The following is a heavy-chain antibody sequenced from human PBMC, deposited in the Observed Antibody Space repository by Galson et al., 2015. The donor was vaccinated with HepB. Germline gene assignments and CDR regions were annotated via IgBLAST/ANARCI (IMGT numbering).Heavy chain of an antibody. V-gene: IGHV3-48*02. CDR1: GFTFSSYS. CDR2: ISSSSSTI. J-gene: IGHJ4*02. D-gene: IGHD3-3*01. Sequence: SLRLSCAASGFTFSSYSMNWVRQAPGKGLEWVSYISSSSSTIYYADSVKGRFTISRDNAKNSLYLQMNSLRDEDTAVYYCARAPGPNRGYYDFWSGSDYWGQGTLVTVSS. CDR3: ARAPGPNRGYYDFWSGSDY.